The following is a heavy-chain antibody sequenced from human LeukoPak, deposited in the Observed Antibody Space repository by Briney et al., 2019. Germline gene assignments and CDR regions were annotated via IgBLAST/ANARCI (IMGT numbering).Heavy chain of an antibody. CDR3: AGTHYYDSSGYLTPHY. CDR2: ISGSGGST. D-gene: IGHD3-22*01. V-gene: IGHV3-23*01. Sequence: GGSLRLSCAASGFTFSSYAMSWVRQAPGKGLEWVSAISGSGGSTYYADSVKGRFTISRDNAKNSLYLQMNSLRAEDTAVYYCAGTHYYDSSGYLTPHYWGQGTLVTVSS. CDR1: GFTFSSYA. J-gene: IGHJ4*02.